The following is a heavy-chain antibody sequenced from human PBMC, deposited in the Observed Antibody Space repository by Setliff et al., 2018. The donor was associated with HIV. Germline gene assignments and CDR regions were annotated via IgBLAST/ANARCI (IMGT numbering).Heavy chain of an antibody. CDR2: IFHSGST. Sequence: KLRETLSLTCAVSGGSISNSHWWSWVRQPPGKGLEWIGEIFHSGSTNYNPSLKSRVTISLNKSKNQFSLKLTSVTAADTAVYYCATRPNYYGSGSSFDYWGQGTLVTVSS. CDR3: ATRPNYYGSGSSFDY. J-gene: IGHJ4*02. V-gene: IGHV4-4*03. D-gene: IGHD3-10*01. CDR1: GGSISNSHW.